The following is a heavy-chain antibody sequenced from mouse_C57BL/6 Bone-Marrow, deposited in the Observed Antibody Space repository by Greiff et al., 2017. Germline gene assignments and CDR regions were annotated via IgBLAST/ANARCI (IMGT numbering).Heavy chain of an antibody. CDR1: EYEFPSHD. CDR2: ITSDGGST. D-gene: IGHD2-5*01. J-gene: IGHJ2*01. Sequence: EVKLVESGGGLVQPGESLKLSCESNEYEFPSHDMSWVRKTPEKRLELVAAITSDGGSTYYPDTMERRFIISRAKTKKTLYPQMSRLRSEDTACYYCASAYYSNYTGGFDNWGQGTTLTVSS. CDR3: ASAYYSNYTGGFDN. V-gene: IGHV5-2*01.